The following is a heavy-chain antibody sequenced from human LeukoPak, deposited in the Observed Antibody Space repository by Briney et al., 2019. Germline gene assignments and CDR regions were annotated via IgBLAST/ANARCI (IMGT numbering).Heavy chain of an antibody. D-gene: IGHD3-3*01. V-gene: IGHV4-39*07. CDR1: GGSISSSSYY. Sequence: PSETLSLTCTVSGGSISSSSYYWGWIRQPPGKGLEWIGSIYYSGSTYYNPSLKSRVTISVDTSKNQFSLKLSSVTAADTAVYYCARVAYYDFWSGYYDYYYYYMDVWGKGTTVTVSS. CDR3: ARVAYYDFWSGYYDYYYYYMDV. J-gene: IGHJ6*03. CDR2: IYYSGST.